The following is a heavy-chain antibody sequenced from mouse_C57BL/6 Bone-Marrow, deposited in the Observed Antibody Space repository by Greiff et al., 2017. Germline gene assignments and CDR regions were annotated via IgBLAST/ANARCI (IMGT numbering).Heavy chain of an antibody. CDR1: GYTFTSYW. J-gene: IGHJ2*01. Sequence: QVQLQQPGAELVKPGASVKMSCKASGYTFTSYWITWVKQRPGQGLEWIGDIYPGSGSTNYNEKFKSKATLTVDTSSSTAYMQLSSLTSEDSAVDDCARKGHYYGSSYGYWGQGTTLTVSS. V-gene: IGHV1-55*01. D-gene: IGHD1-1*01. CDR3: ARKGHYYGSSYGY. CDR2: IYPGSGST.